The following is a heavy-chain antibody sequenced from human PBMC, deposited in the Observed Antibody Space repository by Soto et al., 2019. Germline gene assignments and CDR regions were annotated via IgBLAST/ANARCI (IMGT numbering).Heavy chain of an antibody. D-gene: IGHD3-10*01. CDR2: IYPGDSDT. V-gene: IGHV5-51*01. J-gene: IGHJ6*02. Sequence: GESLKISCKGSGYSFTSYWIGWVRQMPGKGLECMGIIYPGDSDTRYSPSFQGQVTISADKSISTAYLQWSSLKASDTAMYYCAGGGVRGVITRTRDYYGLDVWGQGTTVTVSS. CDR3: AGGGVRGVITRTRDYYGLDV. CDR1: GYSFTSYW.